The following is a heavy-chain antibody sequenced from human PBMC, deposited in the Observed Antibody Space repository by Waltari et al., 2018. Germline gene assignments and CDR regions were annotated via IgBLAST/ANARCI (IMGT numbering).Heavy chain of an antibody. D-gene: IGHD2-15*01. Sequence: QVQLQESGPGLVKPSETLSLTCAVSGYSISSGYYWGWIRQPPGKGLEWIGSIYHSGSTYDNPSLKSRVTISVDTSKNQVSLKLSSVTAADTAVYYCARLGYCSGGSCYHHAFDIWGQGTMVTVSS. CDR1: GYSISSGYY. V-gene: IGHV4-38-2*01. J-gene: IGHJ3*02. CDR2: IYHSGST. CDR3: ARLGYCSGGSCYHHAFDI.